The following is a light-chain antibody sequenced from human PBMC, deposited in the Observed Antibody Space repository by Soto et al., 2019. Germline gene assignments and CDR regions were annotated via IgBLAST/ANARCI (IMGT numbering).Light chain of an antibody. Sequence: QSVLTQSSSASASLGSSVKLTCTLSSGHSSYIIAWHQQRPGKAPRFLMKIERSGSYNKGSGVPDRFSGSSSGADRYLTISNLQSEDEADYYCETSDSTTRVFGGGTKVTVL. V-gene: IGLV4-60*03. CDR1: SGHSSYI. J-gene: IGLJ2*01. CDR2: IERSGSY. CDR3: ETSDSTTRV.